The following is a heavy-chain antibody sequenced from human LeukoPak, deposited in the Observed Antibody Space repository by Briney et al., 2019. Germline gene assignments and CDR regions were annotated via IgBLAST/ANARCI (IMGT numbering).Heavy chain of an antibody. CDR3: ARSPHYNILTGYFDY. Sequence: SETLSLTCTVSGYSISSGYYWGWIRQPPGKGLEWIGSIYHSGSTYYNPSLKSRVTISVDTSKNQFSLTLSSVTAADTAVYYCARSPHYNILTGYFDYWGQGALVTVSS. D-gene: IGHD3-9*01. V-gene: IGHV4-38-2*02. CDR2: IYHSGST. CDR1: GYSISSGYY. J-gene: IGHJ4*02.